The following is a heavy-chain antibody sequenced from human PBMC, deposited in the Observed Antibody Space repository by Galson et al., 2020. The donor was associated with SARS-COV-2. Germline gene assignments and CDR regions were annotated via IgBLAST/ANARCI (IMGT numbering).Heavy chain of an antibody. CDR3: AAGPVAGTGE. CDR2: IHSSGST. Sequence: SETLSLTCAVSGGSISGISNYWSWIRQPAGKGLEWIGRIHSSGSTNYNPSLKSRVAISVDTSKNQFSLKLTSVTAADTAVFYCAAGPVAGTGEWGQGTLVTGSS. D-gene: IGHD6-19*01. J-gene: IGHJ4*02. CDR1: GGSISGISNY. V-gene: IGHV4-61*02.